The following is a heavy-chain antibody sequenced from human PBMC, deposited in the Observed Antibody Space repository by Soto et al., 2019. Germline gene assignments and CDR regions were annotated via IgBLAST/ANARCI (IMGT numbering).Heavy chain of an antibody. CDR2: IYYSGST. J-gene: IGHJ6*02. Sequence: QVQLQESGPGLVKPSQTLSLTCTVSGGSISSGGYYWSWIRQHPGKGLEWIGYIYYSGSTYYNPSLTRRVTISVDTSENQFSLMPSSVTAADTAVYYCASVSYSTYPRDYYYGMDVWGPGTTVTVSS. CDR1: GGSISSGGYY. CDR3: ASVSYSTYPRDYYYGMDV. V-gene: IGHV4-31*03. D-gene: IGHD6-13*01.